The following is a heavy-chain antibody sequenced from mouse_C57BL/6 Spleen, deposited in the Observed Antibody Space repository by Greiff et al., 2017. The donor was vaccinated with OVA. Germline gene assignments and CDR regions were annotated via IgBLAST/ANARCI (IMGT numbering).Heavy chain of an antibody. D-gene: IGHD1-1*01. CDR1: GFTFSNYW. CDR2: IRLKSDNYAT. V-gene: IGHV6-3*01. CDR3: TVITTVVATDDY. Sequence: EVKLVESGGGLVQPGGSMKLSCVASGFTFSNYWMNWVRQSPEKGLEWVAQIRLKSDNYATHYAESVKGRFTISRDDSKSSVYLQMNNLRAEDTGIYYCTVITTVVATDDYWGQGTTLTVSS. J-gene: IGHJ2*01.